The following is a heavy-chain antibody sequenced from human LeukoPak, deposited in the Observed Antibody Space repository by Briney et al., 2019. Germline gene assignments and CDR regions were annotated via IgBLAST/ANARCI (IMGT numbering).Heavy chain of an antibody. D-gene: IGHD1-26*01. V-gene: IGHV1-46*01. Sequence: ASVKVSCKASGYTFTSYYMHWVRQAPGQGLEWMGIINLSGGSTSYAQKFQGRVTMTRDTSTSTVYMELSSLRSEDTAVYYCARDVGGATPGQWGQGTLVTVSS. CDR2: INLSGGST. CDR1: GYTFTSYY. J-gene: IGHJ4*02. CDR3: ARDVGGATPGQ.